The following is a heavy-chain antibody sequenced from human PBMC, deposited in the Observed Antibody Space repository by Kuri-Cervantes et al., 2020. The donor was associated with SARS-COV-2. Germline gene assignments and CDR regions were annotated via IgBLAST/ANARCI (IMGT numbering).Heavy chain of an antibody. J-gene: IGHJ4*02. CDR3: ARDGYYDILTGYYY. Sequence: ASVKVSCKASGGTFSSYAISWVRQAPGQGREWMGWINTNTENPPYAQGSTGRFVFSLDTSARTAYLKISSLKAEDTAVYYCARDGYYDILTGYYYWGQGTLVTVSS. CDR1: GGTFSSYA. V-gene: IGHV7-4-1*02. CDR2: INTNTENP. D-gene: IGHD3-9*01.